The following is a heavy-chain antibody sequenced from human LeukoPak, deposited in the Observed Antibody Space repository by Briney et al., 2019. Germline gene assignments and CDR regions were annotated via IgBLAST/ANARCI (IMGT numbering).Heavy chain of an antibody. D-gene: IGHD2-2*01. CDR1: GYTFTSYY. CDR2: INPSGGST. CDR3: ARVGDIVVVPAAEGYGMDV. V-gene: IGHV1-46*01. Sequence: GASVKVPCKASGYTFTSYYMHWVRQAPGQGLEWMGKINPSGGSTSYAQKFQGRVTMTRDTSTSTVYMELSSLRSEDTAVYYCARVGDIVVVPAAEGYGMDVWGQGTTVTVSS. J-gene: IGHJ6*02.